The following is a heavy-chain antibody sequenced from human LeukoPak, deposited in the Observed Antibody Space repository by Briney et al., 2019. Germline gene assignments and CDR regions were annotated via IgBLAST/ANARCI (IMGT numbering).Heavy chain of an antibody. D-gene: IGHD6-19*01. Sequence: PGGSLRLSCAASGFTFSSYGMHWVRQAPGKGLEWVSCISSSSSYTNYADSVKGRFTISRDNGKNSLYLQMNSLRAEDTAVYYCARSGATVPGSSFYWGQGTLVTVSS. V-gene: IGHV3-21*04. CDR3: ARSGATVPGSSFY. CDR1: GFTFSSYG. J-gene: IGHJ4*02. CDR2: ISSSSSYT.